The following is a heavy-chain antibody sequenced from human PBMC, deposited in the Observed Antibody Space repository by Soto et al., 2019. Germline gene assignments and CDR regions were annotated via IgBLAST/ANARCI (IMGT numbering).Heavy chain of an antibody. V-gene: IGHV3-7*01. J-gene: IGHJ6*03. CDR3: ARARVRFLEWARQYYMEV. D-gene: IGHD3-3*01. CDR1: GFTFSSYW. CDR2: IKQDGSEK. Sequence: GGSLRLSCAASGFTFSSYWMSWVRQAPGKGLEWVANIKQDGSEKYYVDSVKGRFTISRDNAKNSLYLQMNSLRAEDTAVYYCARARVRFLEWARQYYMEVWGKGTTVTVSS.